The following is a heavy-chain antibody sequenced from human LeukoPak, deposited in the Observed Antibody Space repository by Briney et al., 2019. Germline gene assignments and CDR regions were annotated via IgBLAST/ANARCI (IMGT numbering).Heavy chain of an antibody. D-gene: IGHD2-2*01. J-gene: IGHJ6*02. V-gene: IGHV3-30*18. Sequence: GGSLRLSCAASGFTFSSYGMHWVRQAPGKGLEWVAVISYDGSNKYYADSVKGRFTISRDNSKNTLYLQMNSLRAEDTAVYYCAKEVVVVVPAATGGMDVWGQGTTVTVSS. CDR2: ISYDGSNK. CDR3: AKEVVVVVPAATGGMDV. CDR1: GFTFSSYG.